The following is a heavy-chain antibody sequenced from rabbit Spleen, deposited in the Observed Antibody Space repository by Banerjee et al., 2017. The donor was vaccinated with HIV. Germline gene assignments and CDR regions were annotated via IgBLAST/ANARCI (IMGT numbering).Heavy chain of an antibody. Sequence: QSLEESGGGLVQPEGSLTLTCTPSGFSFSSNYYMCWVRQAPGKGLEWIACIYTGSNGSTYYASWAKGRFTISKTSSTTVTLQMNSLTAADTATYFCARDGYPDWGAFDLWGPGTLVTVS. V-gene: IGHV1S40*01. D-gene: IGHD7-1*01. CDR1: GFSFSSNYY. J-gene: IGHJ2*01. CDR3: ARDGYPDWGAFDL. CDR2: IYTGSNGST.